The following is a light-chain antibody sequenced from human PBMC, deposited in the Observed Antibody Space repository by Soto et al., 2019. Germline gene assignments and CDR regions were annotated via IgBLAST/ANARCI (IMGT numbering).Light chain of an antibody. Sequence: QSVLTQPPSVSGAPGQRVTISCTGSRSNIGAGYAVHWYQQLPGTAPKLLIYDNTNRPSGVPDRFSASESGTSASLAITVLQAEDEADDFCQSYDTILSASVFGGGTQLTVL. CDR1: RSNIGAGYA. J-gene: IGLJ2*01. CDR3: QSYDTILSASV. V-gene: IGLV1-40*01. CDR2: DNT.